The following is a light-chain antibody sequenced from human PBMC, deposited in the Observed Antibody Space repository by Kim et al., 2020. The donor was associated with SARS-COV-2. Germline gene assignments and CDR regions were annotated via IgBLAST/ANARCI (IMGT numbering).Light chain of an antibody. Sequence: VTISCTGSSSNIGAGYYVHWYQQLPGTAPKLLIYGNSNRPSGVPDRFSGSKSGTSASLAITGLQAEDEADYYCQSYDSSLSGFNLVFGGGTQLTVL. CDR3: QSYDSSLSGFNLV. V-gene: IGLV1-40*01. J-gene: IGLJ3*02. CDR2: GNS. CDR1: SSNIGAGYY.